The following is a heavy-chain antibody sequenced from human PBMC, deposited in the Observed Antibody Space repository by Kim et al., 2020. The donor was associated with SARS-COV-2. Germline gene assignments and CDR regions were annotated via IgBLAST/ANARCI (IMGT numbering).Heavy chain of an antibody. D-gene: IGHD3-3*01. J-gene: IGHJ4*02. V-gene: IGHV4-31*03. CDR1: GGSISSGGYY. CDR3: ARATTSFGVVIQSFDY. Sequence: SETLSLTCTVSGGSISSGGYYWSWIRQHPGMGLEWIGYIYYSGSTYYNPTLKSRVTITVDTSKNQFSLKLGSVTAADTAVYYCARATTSFGVVIQSFDYWGQGTLVTVSS. CDR2: IYYSGST.